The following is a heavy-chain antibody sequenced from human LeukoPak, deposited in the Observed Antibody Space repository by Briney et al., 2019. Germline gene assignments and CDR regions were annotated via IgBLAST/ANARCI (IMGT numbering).Heavy chain of an antibody. D-gene: IGHD2-15*01. V-gene: IGHV3-7*01. CDR3: ARGGYLYDY. J-gene: IGHJ4*02. Sequence: SLRLSCEASGFTFSSYWMSWVRQAPGKGLEWVANIKQGGSEKYYVDSVKGRFSISRDNAKKSLYLQMNSLRDEDTAVYYCARGGYLYDYWGQGTLVTVSS. CDR2: IKQGGSEK. CDR1: GFTFSSYW.